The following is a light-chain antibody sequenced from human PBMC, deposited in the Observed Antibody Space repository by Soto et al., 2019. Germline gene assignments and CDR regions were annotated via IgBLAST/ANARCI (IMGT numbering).Light chain of an antibody. CDR2: GAS. CDR1: QSVSSN. CDR3: QQYNNWPQT. V-gene: IGKV3-15*01. Sequence: EIVMTQSPATLSVSPGERATLSCRASQSVSSNLAWYQQKPGQAPRLLIYGASTRATGIPARFSGSGSGTESTLTISSLQSEDFAVYYWQQYNNWPQTFGQGTKVEIK. J-gene: IGKJ1*01.